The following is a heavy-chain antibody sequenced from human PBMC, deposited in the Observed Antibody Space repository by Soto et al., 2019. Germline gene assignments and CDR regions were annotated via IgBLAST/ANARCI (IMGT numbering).Heavy chain of an antibody. Sequence: PGGSLRLSCASSGFTFSDYYMSWIRQAPGKGLEWVSYISSSGSTIYYADSVKGRFTISRDNAKNSLYLQMNSLRAEDTAVYYCARLRYNPYYDFWSGYYRGTEKLDAFDIWGQGTMVTVSS. CDR1: GFTFSDYY. V-gene: IGHV3-11*01. J-gene: IGHJ3*02. CDR2: ISSSGSTI. CDR3: ARLRYNPYYDFWSGYYRGTEKLDAFDI. D-gene: IGHD3-3*01.